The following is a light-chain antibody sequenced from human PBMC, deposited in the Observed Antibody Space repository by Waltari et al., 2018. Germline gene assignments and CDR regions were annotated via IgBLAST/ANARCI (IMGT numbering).Light chain of an antibody. CDR3: QTWDTDIVV. J-gene: IGLJ2*01. CDR1: SGHGSYA. CDR2: VNSDGRH. V-gene: IGLV4-69*01. Sequence: QLVVTQSPSASASLGASVKLTCTLSSGHGSYAIAWHQQQPEKGPRFLLRVNSDGRHNKGDGIPVRFSGSSSGAERYLIISGLQSEDEADYYCQTWDTDIVVFGGGTKLTV.